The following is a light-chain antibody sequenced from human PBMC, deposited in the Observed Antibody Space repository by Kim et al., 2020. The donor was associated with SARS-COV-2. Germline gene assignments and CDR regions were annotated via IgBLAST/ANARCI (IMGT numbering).Light chain of an antibody. CDR1: QSISSW. CDR2: KAS. CDR3: QQYNSYAYT. J-gene: IGKJ2*01. Sequence: YASIGDRVTITCRDSQSISSWLAWYQQKPGKAPKLLIYKASSLESGVTSRFSGSGSGTEFTLTISSLQPDDFATYYCQQYNSYAYTFGQGTKLEI. V-gene: IGKV1-5*03.